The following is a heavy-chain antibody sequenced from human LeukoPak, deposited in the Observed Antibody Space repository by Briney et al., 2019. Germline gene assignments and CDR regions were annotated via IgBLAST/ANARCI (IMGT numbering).Heavy chain of an antibody. J-gene: IGHJ4*02. D-gene: IGHD5-18*01. Sequence: GGSLRPSCAASGFTFSSYAMSWVRQAPGKGLEWVSAISGSGGGRYYADSVKGRFTISRDNSKNTLYLQMNSLRAEDTAVYYCEKDSGYSYGQPPHFDYWGQGTLVTVSS. CDR3: EKDSGYSYGQPPHFDY. CDR2: ISGSGGGR. CDR1: GFTFSSYA. V-gene: IGHV3-23*01.